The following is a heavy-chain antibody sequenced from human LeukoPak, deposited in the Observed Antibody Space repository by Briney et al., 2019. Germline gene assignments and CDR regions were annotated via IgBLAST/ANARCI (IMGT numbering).Heavy chain of an antibody. V-gene: IGHV3-33*01. CDR1: GFSLSAYG. J-gene: IGHJ4*02. Sequence: GESLRLSCAASGFSLSAYGVHWVRQAPGKGLEWVAVIWYDGTSKDYADSVKGRFTFSRDNSKNTLYLQMNSLTVEDTAVYYCARSQSSSLIDYWGQGTLVTVSS. CDR3: ARSQSSSLIDY. CDR2: IWYDGTSK. D-gene: IGHD6-13*01.